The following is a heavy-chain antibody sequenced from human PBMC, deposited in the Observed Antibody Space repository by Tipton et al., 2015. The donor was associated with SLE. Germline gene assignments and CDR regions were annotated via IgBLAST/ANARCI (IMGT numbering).Heavy chain of an antibody. Sequence: QLVQSGAEVKKTGASVKVSCKTSGYSFTTYTITWVRQAPGQGLENMGWISAYNGRTDYAQKFQGRVTMSIDPAKDTAYMELRSLTSDDTAVYYCARLPPVRPFDYWGQGTLVTVSS. CDR2: ISAYNGRT. V-gene: IGHV1-18*04. CDR1: GYSFTTYT. D-gene: IGHD2/OR15-2a*01. J-gene: IGHJ4*02. CDR3: ARLPPVRPFDY.